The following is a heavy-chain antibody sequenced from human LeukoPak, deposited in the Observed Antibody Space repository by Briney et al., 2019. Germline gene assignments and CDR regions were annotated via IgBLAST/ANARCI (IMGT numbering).Heavy chain of an antibody. V-gene: IGHV4-59*08. Sequence: SETLSLTCTVSGGSISSYYWSWIRQPPGKGLEWIGYIYYNGSTNYNPSLKSRVTISVDTSKNQFSLKLSSVTAADTAVYYCARQYDFWSGLFDYWGQGTLVTVSS. CDR1: GGSISSYY. CDR3: ARQYDFWSGLFDY. D-gene: IGHD3-3*01. J-gene: IGHJ4*02. CDR2: IYYNGST.